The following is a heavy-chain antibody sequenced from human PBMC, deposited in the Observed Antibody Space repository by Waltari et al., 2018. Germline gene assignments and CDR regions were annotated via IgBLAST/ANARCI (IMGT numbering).Heavy chain of an antibody. Sequence: EVQLVESGGGLVQPGGSLRLSCAASGFTFSSYWMSWVRQAPGKGLEWVANIKQDGSEKYYVDSVKGRVTISRDNAKNSLYLQRNSLRAEDTAMYYCARDGSSGYYSSWYFDLWGRGILLTVSS. CDR1: GFTFSSYW. J-gene: IGHJ2*01. D-gene: IGHD3-22*01. CDR2: IKQDGSEK. V-gene: IGHV3-7*01. CDR3: ARDGSSGYYSSWYFDL.